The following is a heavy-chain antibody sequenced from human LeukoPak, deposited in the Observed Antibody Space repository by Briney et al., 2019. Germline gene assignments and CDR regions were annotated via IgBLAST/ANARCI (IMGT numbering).Heavy chain of an antibody. CDR1: GYSISSGSY. Sequence: PSETLSLTCTVSGYSISSGSYWGWIRQPPGKGLEWIGSIYHSGSTYYNPSLKSRVTISVGTSKNQFSLKLSSVTAADTAVYYCARTYSSSWYYFDYWGQGTLVTVSS. J-gene: IGHJ4*02. D-gene: IGHD6-13*01. V-gene: IGHV4-38-2*02. CDR3: ARTYSSSWYYFDY. CDR2: IYHSGST.